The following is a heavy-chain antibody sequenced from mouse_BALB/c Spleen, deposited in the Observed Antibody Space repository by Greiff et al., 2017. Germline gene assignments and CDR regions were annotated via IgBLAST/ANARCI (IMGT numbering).Heavy chain of an antibody. CDR1: GFNIKDTY. J-gene: IGHJ3*01. D-gene: IGHD1-1*01. CDR3: ARFPDYGSSYGFAY. CDR2: IDPANGNT. Sequence: EVQGVESGAELVKPGASVKLSCTASGFNIKDTYMHWVKQRPEQGLEWIGRIDPANGNTKYDPKFQGKATITADTSSNTAYLQLSSLTSEDTAVYYCARFPDYGSSYGFAYWGQGTLVTVSA. V-gene: IGHV14-3*02.